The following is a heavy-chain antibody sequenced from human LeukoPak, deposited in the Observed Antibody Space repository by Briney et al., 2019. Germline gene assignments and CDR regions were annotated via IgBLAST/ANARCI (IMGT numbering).Heavy chain of an antibody. J-gene: IGHJ1*01. D-gene: IGHD1-26*01. CDR1: GYTFTGYY. CDR2: INPNSGGT. CDR3: ARAPEMSGSYYDQYFQH. Sequence: GASVKVSCKASGYTFTGYYMHWVRQAPGQGLEWMGWINPNSGGTNYAQKFQGRVTMTRDTSIGTAYMELSRLRSDDTAVYYCARAPEMSGSYYDQYFQHWGQGTLVTVSS. V-gene: IGHV1-2*02.